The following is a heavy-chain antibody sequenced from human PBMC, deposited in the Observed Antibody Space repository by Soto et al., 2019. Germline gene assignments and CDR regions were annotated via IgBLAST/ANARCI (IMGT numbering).Heavy chain of an antibody. V-gene: IGHV4-34*01. J-gene: IGHJ4*02. CDR2: INHSGRT. D-gene: IGHD6-13*01. Sequence: SETLSLTCAVYGGSISVPYWNWIRQPPGKGLEWIGEINHSGRTNYNPSLKSRVTISVDTSKNQFSLNLGSVTAADTAVYYCARGNIAAALVYWGQGTLVTVS. CDR3: ARGNIAAALVY. CDR1: GGSISVPY.